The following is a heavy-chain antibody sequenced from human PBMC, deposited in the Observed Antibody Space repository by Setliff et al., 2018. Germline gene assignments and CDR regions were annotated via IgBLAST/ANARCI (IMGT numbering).Heavy chain of an antibody. J-gene: IGHJ4*02. Sequence: SETLSLTCTVSGGSISSYYWSWIRQPPGKGLEWIGYIYYSGSTNYNPSLKSRVTISVDTSKNQFSLKLSSVTAADTAVYYCARKDSSSWSCDYWGQGTLVTVSS. CDR1: GGSISSYY. V-gene: IGHV4-59*08. CDR2: IYYSGST. D-gene: IGHD6-13*01. CDR3: ARKDSSSWSCDY.